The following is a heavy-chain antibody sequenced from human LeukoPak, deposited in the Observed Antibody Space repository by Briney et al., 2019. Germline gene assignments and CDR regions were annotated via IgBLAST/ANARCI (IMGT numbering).Heavy chain of an antibody. CDR3: ARDNGYKFDY. CDR2: IRSDGDNK. CDR1: GFTFSTYG. J-gene: IGHJ4*02. Sequence: GGSLRLSCATSGFTFSTYGMYWVRQAPGKGLEWVAFIRSDGDNKYYADSVKGRFTVSRDNSKNTLYLQMDSLRAEDTAVYYCARDNGYKFDYWGQGTLVTVSS. D-gene: IGHD5-24*01. V-gene: IGHV3-30*02.